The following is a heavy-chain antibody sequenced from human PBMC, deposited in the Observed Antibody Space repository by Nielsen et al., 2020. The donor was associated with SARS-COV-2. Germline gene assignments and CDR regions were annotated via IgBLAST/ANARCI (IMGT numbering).Heavy chain of an antibody. D-gene: IGHD6-13*01. V-gene: IGHV4-39*01. CDR2: IYYSGST. Sequence: SETLSLTCTVSGGSISSSSYYWGWIRQPPEKGLEWIGSIYYSGSTYYNPSLKSRVTVSVDTSKNQFSLKLSSVTAADTAVYYCARLRGGSWKVDYWGQGTLVTVSS. CDR3: ARLRGGSWKVDY. CDR1: GGSISSSSYY. J-gene: IGHJ4*02.